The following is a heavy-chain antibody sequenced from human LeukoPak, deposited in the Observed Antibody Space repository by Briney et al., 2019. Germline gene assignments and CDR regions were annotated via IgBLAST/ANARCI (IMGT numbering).Heavy chain of an antibody. Sequence: SETLSLTCTVSGGSISSYYWSWIRQPPGKGLEWIGYIYYSGSTNYNPSLKGRVTISVGTSKNQFSLKLSSVTAADTAVYYCARDHSYYDSSGYYDAFDIWGQGTMVTVSS. CDR3: ARDHSYYDSSGYYDAFDI. V-gene: IGHV4-59*01. J-gene: IGHJ3*02. D-gene: IGHD3-22*01. CDR2: IYYSGST. CDR1: GGSISSYY.